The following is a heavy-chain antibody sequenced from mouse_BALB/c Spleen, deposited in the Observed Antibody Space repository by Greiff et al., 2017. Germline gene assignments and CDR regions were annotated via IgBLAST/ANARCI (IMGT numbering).Heavy chain of an antibody. D-gene: IGHD1-1*01. CDR3: ARADYGSIYAMDY. Sequence: EVQVVESGGGLVKPGGSLKLSCAASGFTFSSYAMSWVRQSPEKRLEWVAEISSGGSYTYYPDTVTGRFTISRDNAKNTLYLEMSSLRSEDTAMYDCARADYGSIYAMDYWGQGTSVTVSS. CDR1: GFTFSSYA. J-gene: IGHJ4*01. CDR2: ISSGGSYT. V-gene: IGHV5-9-4*01.